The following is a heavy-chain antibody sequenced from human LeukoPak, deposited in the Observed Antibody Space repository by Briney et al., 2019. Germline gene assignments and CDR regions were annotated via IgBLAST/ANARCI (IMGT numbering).Heavy chain of an antibody. Sequence: PGGSLRLSCAASGFTFSSYGMSWVRQAPGKGLEWVSAISGSGGSTYYADSVKGRFTISRDNSKNTLYLQMNSLRAEDTAVYYCAKDITHYQYYDYVWGSYRGYGFDYWGQGTLVTVSS. CDR3: AKDITHYQYYDYVWGSYRGYGFDY. J-gene: IGHJ4*02. CDR2: ISGSGGST. CDR1: GFTFSSYG. D-gene: IGHD3-16*02. V-gene: IGHV3-23*01.